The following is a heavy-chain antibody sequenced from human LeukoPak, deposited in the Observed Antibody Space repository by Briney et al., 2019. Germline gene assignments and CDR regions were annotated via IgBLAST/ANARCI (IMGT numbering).Heavy chain of an antibody. CDR3: AKDLGTVTTRWFDP. CDR2: ISYDGSNK. D-gene: IGHD4-17*01. V-gene: IGHV3-30*18. CDR1: GFTFSSYG. Sequence: GRSLRLFCAASGFTFSSYGMHWVRQAPGKGLEWVAIISYDGSNKYYADSVKGRFTISRDNSKNTLCLQMNSLRAEDSALYYCAKDLGTVTTRWFDPWGQGTLVTVSS. J-gene: IGHJ5*02.